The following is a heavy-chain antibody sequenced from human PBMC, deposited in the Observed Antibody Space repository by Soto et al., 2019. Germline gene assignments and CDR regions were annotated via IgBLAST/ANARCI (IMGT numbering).Heavy chain of an antibody. D-gene: IGHD4-4*01. CDR1: GGTFSSYA. CDR2: IIPIFGTA. CDR3: ARDLPRNYGVIWFDP. Sequence: SVKVSCKASGGTFSSYAISWVRQAPGQGLEWMGGIIPIFGTANYAQKFQGRVTVTADESTSTAYMELSSLRSEDTAVYYCARDLPRNYGVIWFDPWGQGTLVTVSS. V-gene: IGHV1-69*13. J-gene: IGHJ5*02.